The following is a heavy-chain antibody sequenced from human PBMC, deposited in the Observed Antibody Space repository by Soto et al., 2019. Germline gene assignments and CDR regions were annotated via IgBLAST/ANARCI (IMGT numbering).Heavy chain of an antibody. CDR2: VYHTGDT. CDR1: GGTVASSHW. V-gene: IGHV4-4*02. CDR3: AREIVTAGGNNYFDP. J-gene: IGHJ5*02. D-gene: IGHD2-21*02. Sequence: QVQLQESGPRLVKPSKSLSLTCGVSGGTVASSHWWSWVRQSPGRGLEWIGNVYHTGDTNFNPSLQSRVTFSVDKSNNQFSLRLTSVTAADTAVYFCAREIVTAGGNNYFDPWGPGTLVTVSS.